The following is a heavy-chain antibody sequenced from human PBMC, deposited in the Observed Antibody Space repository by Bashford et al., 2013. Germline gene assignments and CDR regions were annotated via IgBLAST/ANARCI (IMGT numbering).Heavy chain of an antibody. V-gene: IGHV4-39*07. J-gene: IGHJ4*02. CDR3: ARSTYYYDSSG. Sequence: SETLSLTCTVFGGSISSSTYYWGWIRQPPGKGLEWIGASFHSGNGEYNPSLKSRVTISVDTSKNQVSLRLSSVTAADTAVYYCARSTYYYDSSGWGQGTLVTVSS. CDR1: GGSISSSTYY. CDR2: SFHSGNG. D-gene: IGHD3-22*01.